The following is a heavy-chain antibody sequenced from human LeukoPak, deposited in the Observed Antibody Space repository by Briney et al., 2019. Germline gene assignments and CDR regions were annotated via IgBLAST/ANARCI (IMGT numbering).Heavy chain of an antibody. D-gene: IGHD3-10*01. Sequence: GGSLRLSCAASGFIFNSYGVHWVRQAPGKGLEWVSSISSSSSYIYYADSVKGRFTISRDNAKNSLYLQMNSLRAEDTAVYYCARERPMVRGVIDYWGQGTLVTVSS. CDR1: GFIFNSYG. J-gene: IGHJ4*02. V-gene: IGHV3-21*01. CDR2: ISSSSSYI. CDR3: ARERPMVRGVIDY.